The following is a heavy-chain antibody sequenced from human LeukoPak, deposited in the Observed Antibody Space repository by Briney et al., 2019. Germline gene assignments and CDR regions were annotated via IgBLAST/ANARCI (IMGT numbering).Heavy chain of an antibody. J-gene: IGHJ4*02. CDR2: IYYSGST. Sequence: SETLSLTCTVSGGSISSYYWSWIRQPPGKGLEWIGYIYYSGSTNYNPSLKSRVTISVDTSKNQFSLKLSSVTAADTAVYYCARGKWLRPFDYWGQGTLVTVSS. CDR3: ARGKWLRPFDY. CDR1: GGSISSYY. D-gene: IGHD5-12*01. V-gene: IGHV4-59*01.